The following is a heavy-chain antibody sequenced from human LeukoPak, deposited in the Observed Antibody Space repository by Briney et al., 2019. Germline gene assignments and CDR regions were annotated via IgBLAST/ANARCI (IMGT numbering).Heavy chain of an antibody. D-gene: IGHD5-18*01. Sequence: GGSLRLSCVASGFTFRSYEMNWVRQAPGKGLVWVSYISTSGSTIYYAGSVKGRFTISRDNAKNSLYLQVYSLRAEDTAVYYCARNGGGGGLWPFDYWGQGTLVTVSS. CDR1: GFTFRSYE. J-gene: IGHJ4*02. V-gene: IGHV3-48*03. CDR3: ARNGGGGGLWPFDY. CDR2: ISTSGSTI.